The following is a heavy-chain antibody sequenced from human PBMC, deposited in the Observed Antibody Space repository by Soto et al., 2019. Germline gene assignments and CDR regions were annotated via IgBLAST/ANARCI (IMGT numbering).Heavy chain of an antibody. D-gene: IGHD6-19*01. CDR1: GFSLSSPAVG. Sequence: QITLKESGPPLVKPTQTLTLTCTFSGFSLSSPAVGVNWIRQPPGKALEWLALIYWDDDKQYSPSLRSRLTITKDTSKNQVVLTMTNMAPVDTATYYCAHGSGWLSDYWGQGTLVTVSS. V-gene: IGHV2-5*02. CDR3: AHGSGWLSDY. J-gene: IGHJ4*02. CDR2: IYWDDDK.